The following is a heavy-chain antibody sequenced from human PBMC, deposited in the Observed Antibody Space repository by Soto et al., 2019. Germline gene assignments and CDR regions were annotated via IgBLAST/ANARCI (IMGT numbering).Heavy chain of an antibody. CDR1: GFTFSSYG. V-gene: IGHV3-33*01. Sequence: QVQLVESGGGVVQPGRSLRLSCAASGFTFSSYGMHWVRQAPGKGLEWVAVIWYDGSNKYYADSVKGRFTISRDNSKNTLYLQMNSLRAEDTAVYYCASDDYGDYGPFDYWGQGTLVTVSS. CDR3: ASDDYGDYGPFDY. J-gene: IGHJ4*02. CDR2: IWYDGSNK. D-gene: IGHD4-17*01.